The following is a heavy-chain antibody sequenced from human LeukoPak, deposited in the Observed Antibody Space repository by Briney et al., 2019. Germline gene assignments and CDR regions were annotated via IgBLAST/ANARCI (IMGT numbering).Heavy chain of an antibody. D-gene: IGHD1-26*01. Sequence: GGSLRLSCAASGFTFSSYEMNWVRQAPGKGLEWVSHISSSGSHIYYADSVKGRFTISRDNAKNSLYLQMNSLRAEDTAIYYCGLRGALAAADFWGQGTLVTVSS. V-gene: IGHV3-48*03. CDR2: ISSSGSHI. J-gene: IGHJ4*02. CDR1: GFTFSSYE. CDR3: GLRGALAAADF.